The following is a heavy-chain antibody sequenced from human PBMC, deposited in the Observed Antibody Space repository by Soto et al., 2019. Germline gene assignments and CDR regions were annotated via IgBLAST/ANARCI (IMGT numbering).Heavy chain of an antibody. Sequence: PGGSLRLSCSASGLTLSSYSMMWIRLTPEKGLEWVSAIFTSGSTSSADSVTGRFFISRDNSRNMVFLQMNSLRVDDTAVYFCARDRHPDGIWTFDYWGQGTLVTVSS. V-gene: IGHV3-23*01. CDR2: IFTSGST. J-gene: IGHJ4*02. D-gene: IGHD3-9*01. CDR3: ARDRHPDGIWTFDY. CDR1: GLTLSSYS.